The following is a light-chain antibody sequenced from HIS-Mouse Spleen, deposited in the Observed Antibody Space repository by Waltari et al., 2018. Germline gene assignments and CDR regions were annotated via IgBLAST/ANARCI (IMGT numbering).Light chain of an antibody. V-gene: IGLV2-14*01. CDR1: SRDVGGYNY. Sequence: QSALTQPASVSGSHGQSITISCTGTSRDVGGYNYVSWYQQHPGKAPKLMIYEVSNRPSGVSNRFSGSKSGNTASLTISGLQAEDEADYYCSSYTSSSTPYVFGTGTKVTVL. J-gene: IGLJ1*01. CDR3: SSYTSSSTPYV. CDR2: EVS.